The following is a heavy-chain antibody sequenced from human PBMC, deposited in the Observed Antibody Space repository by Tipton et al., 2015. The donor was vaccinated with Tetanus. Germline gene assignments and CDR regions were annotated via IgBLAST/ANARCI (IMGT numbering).Heavy chain of an antibody. D-gene: IGHD3-10*01. CDR1: GGSVSNGGHS. CDR2: ISHSGRT. J-gene: IGHJ6*02. V-gene: IGHV4-30-2*01. Sequence: LRLSCAVSGGSVSNGGHSWSWIRQPPGKGLECIGYISHSGRTYYNPSLNSRVTISLDRSKNQFSLKLPSVTAADTAVYYCARGGGNTMFRGGEFVHSYYYQGMDVWGQGTTVTVSS. CDR3: ARGGGNTMFRGGEFVHSYYYQGMDV.